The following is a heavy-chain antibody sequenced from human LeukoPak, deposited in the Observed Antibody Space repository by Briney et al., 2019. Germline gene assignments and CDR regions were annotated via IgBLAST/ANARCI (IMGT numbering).Heavy chain of an antibody. V-gene: IGHV3-74*01. CDR1: GFTFSSYW. CDR3: ARLRNVGGNPHPFNV. CDR2: IRTDGGST. D-gene: IGHD4-23*01. Sequence: GGSLRLSCAASGFTFSSYWMHWVRQAPGKGLVWVSRIRTDGGSTYYADSVKGRFTISRDNAKNSLYLQMNSLRAEDTAVYYCARLRNVGGNPHPFNVWGQGTTVTVSS. J-gene: IGHJ3*01.